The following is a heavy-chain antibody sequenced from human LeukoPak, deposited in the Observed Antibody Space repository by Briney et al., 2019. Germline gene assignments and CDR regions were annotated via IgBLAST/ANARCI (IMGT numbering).Heavy chain of an antibody. V-gene: IGHV3-11*01. CDR3: ARENYYDSSGCYYFDY. J-gene: IGHJ4*02. Sequence: GGSLRLSCAASGFTFGDYYMSWIRQAPGRGLEWVSYISSSGSTIYYAASVKGRFTISRDNAKNSLYLQMNSLRAEDTAVYYCARENYYDSSGCYYFDYWGQGTLVTVSS. CDR1: GFTFGDYY. D-gene: IGHD3-22*01. CDR2: ISSSGSTI.